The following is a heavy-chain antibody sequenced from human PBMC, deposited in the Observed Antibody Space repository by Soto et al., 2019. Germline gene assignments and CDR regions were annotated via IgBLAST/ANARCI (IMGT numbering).Heavy chain of an antibody. CDR2: ISAYNGNT. Sequence: QVPLVQSGAEVKKPGASVKVSCKASGYTFTSYGISWVRQAPGQGLEWMGWISAYNGNTNYAQKLQGRVTMTTDTSTSTADRELRSLRSDDTAVYYCARGLGYGDYDANLLDYWGQGTLVTVSS. J-gene: IGHJ4*02. V-gene: IGHV1-18*01. CDR1: GYTFTSYG. CDR3: ARGLGYGDYDANLLDY. D-gene: IGHD4-17*01.